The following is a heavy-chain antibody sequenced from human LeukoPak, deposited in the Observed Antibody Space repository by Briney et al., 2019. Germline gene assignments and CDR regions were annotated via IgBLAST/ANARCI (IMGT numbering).Heavy chain of an antibody. Sequence: GGSLRLSCTASGFTFSGYSMNWIRQAPGKGLEWVSSFGTRSTSIYHAGSVKGRFAISRDNAKNSLYLQMNSLRAEDTALYYCAREVSEGFDFWGQGTLVTVSS. CDR2: FGTRSTSI. J-gene: IGHJ4*02. V-gene: IGHV3-21*01. CDR3: AREVSEGFDF. CDR1: GFTFSGYS. D-gene: IGHD3-22*01.